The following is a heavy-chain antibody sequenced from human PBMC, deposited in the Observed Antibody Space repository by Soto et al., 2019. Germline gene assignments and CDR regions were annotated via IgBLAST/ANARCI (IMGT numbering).Heavy chain of an antibody. CDR2: IYPSDSDT. D-gene: IGHD3-3*01. J-gene: IGHJ4*02. CDR3: AIGGVSTRTFDY. V-gene: IGHV5-51*01. CDR1: GYNFAGYW. Sequence: GESLKISCKGSGYNFAGYWIAWVRQMPGKGLELMGIIYPSDSDTRYRPSFQGQVTISADKSISSAYLQWSSLRASDTAMYYGAIGGVSTRTFDYWGQGTPVTVSS.